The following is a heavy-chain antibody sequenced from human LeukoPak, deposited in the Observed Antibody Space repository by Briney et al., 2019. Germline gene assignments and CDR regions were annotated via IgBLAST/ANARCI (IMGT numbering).Heavy chain of an antibody. D-gene: IGHD4-23*01. J-gene: IGHJ4*02. CDR2: ISFDASNK. CDR3: ARDRNPYDYGGNTPGGGIDY. CDR1: GSTFSSSG. V-gene: IGHV3-30*03. Sequence: GGSLRLSCAASGSTFSSSGMHWVHQAPGKGLEWVATISFDASNKYYADSVKGRFTISRDNAKNSLYLQMNSLRVEDTAVYYCARDRNPYDYGGNTPGGGIDYWGQGTLVTVSS.